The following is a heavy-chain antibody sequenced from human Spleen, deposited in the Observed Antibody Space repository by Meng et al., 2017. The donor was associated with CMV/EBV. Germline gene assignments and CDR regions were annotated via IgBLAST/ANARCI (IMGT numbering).Heavy chain of an antibody. Sequence: GESLKISCAASGFTFSSYSMNWVRQAPGKGLVWVSRIDQYGDTMNYADSVKGRFTISRDNAKNTLYLQMSSLRAEDTAVYYCARAVQISGDIYLDSWGQGTLVTVSS. CDR1: GFTFSSYS. V-gene: IGHV3-74*01. CDR2: IDQYGDTM. D-gene: IGHD3-10*01. CDR3: ARAVQISGDIYLDS. J-gene: IGHJ4*02.